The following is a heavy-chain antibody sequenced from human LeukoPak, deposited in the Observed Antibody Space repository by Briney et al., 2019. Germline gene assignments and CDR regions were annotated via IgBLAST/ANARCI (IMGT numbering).Heavy chain of an antibody. D-gene: IGHD6-13*01. Sequence: PGGSLTLSCVASGFTFSSYAMSWVRQAPGKGLEWVSAISGSGGSTYYADSVKGRFTIFRDNSKNTLYLQMISLRAEDTAVYYCAKDFYPGGSWDSFDIWRQGTMVTVCS. J-gene: IGHJ3*02. CDR2: ISGSGGST. V-gene: IGHV3-23*01. CDR3: AKDFYPGGSWDSFDI. CDR1: GFTFSSYA.